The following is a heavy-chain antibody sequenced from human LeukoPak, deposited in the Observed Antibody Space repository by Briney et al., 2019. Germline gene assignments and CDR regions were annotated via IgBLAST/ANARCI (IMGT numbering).Heavy chain of an antibody. V-gene: IGHV3-21*01. D-gene: IGHD3-9*01. Sequence: GGSLRLSCVASEFTFSSYTMNWVRQAPGKGLEWVSSISGSSSYIYYADSVKGRFTISRDNAKNSLYLQMNSLRAEDTAAYYCARDMRYFDDRFDFWGQGTLVTVSS. CDR3: ARDMRYFDDRFDF. CDR2: ISGSSSYI. J-gene: IGHJ4*02. CDR1: EFTFSSYT.